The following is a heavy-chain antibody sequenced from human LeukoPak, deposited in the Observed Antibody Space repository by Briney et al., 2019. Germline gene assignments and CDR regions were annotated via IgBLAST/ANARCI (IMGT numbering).Heavy chain of an antibody. CDR1: GFAFNNYA. CDR2: ISGSGDST. V-gene: IGHV3-23*01. Sequence: PGGSLRLSCAASGFAFNNYAMSWVRQAPGKGLEWVSAISGSGDSTYYADSVKGRFTISRDNSENTLYLQMNSLRAEDTAVYYCAKDRGYNYGLCDYWGQGTLVTVSS. D-gene: IGHD5-18*01. CDR3: AKDRGYNYGLCDY. J-gene: IGHJ4*02.